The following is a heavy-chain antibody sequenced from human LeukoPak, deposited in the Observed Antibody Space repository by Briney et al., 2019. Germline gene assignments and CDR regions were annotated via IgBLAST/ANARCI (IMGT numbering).Heavy chain of an antibody. CDR2: TYPDDSDT. CDR3: ARHPIYCSGGTCFSSNYFDY. CDR1: GYSFINYW. V-gene: IGHV5-51*01. Sequence: GESLKISCKGSGYSFINYWIAWVRQMPGKGLEWMGITYPDDSDTKYSPSFQGQVTISADKSISTAYLQWNSLEASDTAMYYCARHPIYCSGGTCFSSNYFDYWGQGTLVTVSS. J-gene: IGHJ4*02. D-gene: IGHD2-15*01.